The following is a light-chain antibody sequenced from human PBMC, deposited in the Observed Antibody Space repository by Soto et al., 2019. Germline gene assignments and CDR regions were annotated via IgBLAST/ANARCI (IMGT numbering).Light chain of an antibody. CDR1: SSDVGSYNL. Sequence: QSALTQPASVSGSPGQSITISCTGTSSDVGSYNLVSWYQQHPGKAPKFMIYEGTTRPSGVSYRFSGSKSGNTASLTISGLQAEDEADYFCCSYAATFSVFGGGTKLTVL. V-gene: IGLV2-23*01. CDR2: EGT. CDR3: CSYAATFSV. J-gene: IGLJ3*02.